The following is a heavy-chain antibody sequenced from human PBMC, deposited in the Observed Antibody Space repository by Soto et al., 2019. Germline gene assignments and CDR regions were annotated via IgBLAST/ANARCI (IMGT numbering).Heavy chain of an antibody. D-gene: IGHD3-3*01. V-gene: IGHV3-7*01. CDR3: ARSKMGDFWSGINYYYYYYMDV. J-gene: IGHJ6*03. CDR2: IKQDGSEK. CDR1: GFTFSGYW. Sequence: LRLSCAASGFTFSGYWMSWVRQAPGKGLEWVANIKQDGSEKYYVDSVKGRITISRDNAKNSLYLQMNSLRAEDTAVYYCARSKMGDFWSGINYYYYYYMDVWGKGTTVTVSS.